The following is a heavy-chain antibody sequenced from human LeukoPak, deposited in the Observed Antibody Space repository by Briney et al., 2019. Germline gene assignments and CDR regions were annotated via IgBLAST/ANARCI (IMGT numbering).Heavy chain of an antibody. CDR2: IYSGDST. J-gene: IGHJ4*02. V-gene: IGHV3-66*01. CDR3: ARDRAVADGRLYY. D-gene: IGHD6-19*01. CDR1: GFTVSSNY. Sequence: GGSLRLSCAGSGFTVSSNYMSWVRQAPGKGLEWVSVIYSGDSTYYADSVKGRFIISRDNSKNTVYLQMNRLRAEDTAVYYCARDRAVADGRLYYWGQGTLVTVSS.